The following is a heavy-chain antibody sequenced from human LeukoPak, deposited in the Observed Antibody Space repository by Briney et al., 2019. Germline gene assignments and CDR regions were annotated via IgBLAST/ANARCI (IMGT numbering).Heavy chain of an antibody. CDR3: ASRSPLVGAPFDP. Sequence: ASVTVSCKASGGTFITYGISWVRQAPGQGLEWMGTIILIPGIPKYAQKSQGRVTFIADTYTNKAYMELSDLTSEDTAVYYCASRSPLVGAPFDPWGQGTLVTVSS. J-gene: IGHJ5*02. CDR2: IILIPGIP. D-gene: IGHD1-26*01. CDR1: GGTFITYG. V-gene: IGHV1-69*04.